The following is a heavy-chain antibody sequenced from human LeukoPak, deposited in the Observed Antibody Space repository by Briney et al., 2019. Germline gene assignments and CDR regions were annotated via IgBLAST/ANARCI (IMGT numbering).Heavy chain of an antibody. D-gene: IGHD6-13*01. Sequence: SETLSLTCTVSGGSISSSSYYWGWIRQPPGKGLEWIGSIYYSGSTYYNPSLKSRVTISVDTSKNQFSLKLSSVTAADTAVYYCARIRYIAAAGLDYGGQGTLVTVSA. V-gene: IGHV4-39*01. CDR2: IYYSGST. CDR1: GGSISSSSYY. J-gene: IGHJ4*02. CDR3: ARIRYIAAAGLDY.